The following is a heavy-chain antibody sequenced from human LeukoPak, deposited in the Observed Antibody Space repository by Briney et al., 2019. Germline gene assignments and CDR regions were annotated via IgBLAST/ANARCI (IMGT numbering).Heavy chain of an antibody. CDR1: GFTFSNAW. Sequence: GGSLRLSCAASGFTFSNAWMSWVRQAPGKGLEWVGRIKSKTDGGTTDYAAPVKGRFTISRDDSKNTLYLQMNSLKTEDTAVYYCTTDLGSSSSLSSYYYYYMDVWGKGTAVTVSS. V-gene: IGHV3-15*01. D-gene: IGHD6-6*01. J-gene: IGHJ6*03. CDR2: IKSKTDGGTT. CDR3: TTDLGSSSSLSSYYYYYMDV.